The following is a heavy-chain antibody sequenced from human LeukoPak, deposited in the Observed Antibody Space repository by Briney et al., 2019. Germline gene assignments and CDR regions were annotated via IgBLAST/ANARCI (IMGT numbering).Heavy chain of an antibody. J-gene: IGHJ4*02. CDR2: VSGSGSTT. CDR1: GFTFSRHG. Sequence: PGGSLSLSCVASGFTFSRHGMNWVRQAPGKGLEWVSAVSGSGSTTYYARSVKGRFTVSRDNSKNTLYLQMNSLRVDDTAVYYCAKSLDYGGNRARLDFWGQGTLVTVSS. V-gene: IGHV3-23*01. D-gene: IGHD4-23*01. CDR3: AKSLDYGGNRARLDF.